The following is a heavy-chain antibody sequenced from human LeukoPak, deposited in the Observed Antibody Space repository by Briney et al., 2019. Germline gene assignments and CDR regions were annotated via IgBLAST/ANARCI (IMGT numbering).Heavy chain of an antibody. V-gene: IGHV4-38-2*02. Sequence: SETLSLTCTVSGYSITSGYYWGWIRQPPGKGLEWIGSIYHSGSTNYNPSLKSRVTISVDTSKNQFSLKLSSVTAADTAVYYCARYNYDILTGYYSLGYFDYWGQGTLVTVSS. CDR1: GYSITSGYY. J-gene: IGHJ4*02. CDR2: IYHSGST. D-gene: IGHD3-9*01. CDR3: ARYNYDILTGYYSLGYFDY.